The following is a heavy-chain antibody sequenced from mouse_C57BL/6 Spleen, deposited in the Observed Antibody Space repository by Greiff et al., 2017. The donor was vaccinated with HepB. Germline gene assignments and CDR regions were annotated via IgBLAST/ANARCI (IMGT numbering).Heavy chain of an antibody. CDR1: GYTFTSYW. Sequence: QVQLQQPGAELVKPGASVKLSCKASGYTFTSYWMHWVKQRPGQGLEWIGMIHPNSGSTNYNEKFKSKATLTVDKSSSTAYMQLSSLTSEDSAGYYCARCYDYDGGAMDDWGKGTSVTVSS. CDR2: IHPNSGST. CDR3: ARCYDYDGGAMDD. D-gene: IGHD2-4*01. J-gene: IGHJ4*01. V-gene: IGHV1-64*01.